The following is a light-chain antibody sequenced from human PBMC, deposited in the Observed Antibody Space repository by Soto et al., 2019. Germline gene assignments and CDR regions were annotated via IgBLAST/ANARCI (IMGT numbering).Light chain of an antibody. V-gene: IGKV3-15*01. CDR3: QQYTYWPWT. J-gene: IGKJ1*01. CDR1: QSVNNN. Sequence: ETVMTQSPATPSVSPGETATLSCRASQSVNNNLAWYQQKSGQAPRLLIYGASTRATGIPVRFSGSGSGTDFTLTISSLQSEGSAVYYCQQYTYWPWTLGQGTKVEIK. CDR2: GAS.